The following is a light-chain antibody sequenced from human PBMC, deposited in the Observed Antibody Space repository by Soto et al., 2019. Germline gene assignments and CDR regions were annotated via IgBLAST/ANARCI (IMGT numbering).Light chain of an antibody. CDR1: QRISSW. CDR2: DAS. J-gene: IGKJ1*01. Sequence: GDRVTVTCRASQRISSWLAWYQQKPGKAPKLLIYDASSLESGVPSRFSGSGSGTEFTLTISSRQPDDFATYYCQQYNSYSGTFGQGTKVEIK. CDR3: QQYNSYSGT. V-gene: IGKV1-5*01.